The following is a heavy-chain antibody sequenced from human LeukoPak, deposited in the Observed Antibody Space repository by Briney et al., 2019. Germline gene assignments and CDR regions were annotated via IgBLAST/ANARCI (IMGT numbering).Heavy chain of an antibody. CDR2: ISSSSSTI. V-gene: IGHV3-48*01. CDR1: GFTFSSYS. CDR3: ASLEWELLRAPHFNY. J-gene: IGHJ4*02. Sequence: PGGSLRLSCAAPGFTFSSYSMNWVRQAPGKGLEWVSYISSSSSTIYYADSVKGQFTISRDNAKNSLYLQMNSLRAEDTAVYYCASLEWELLRAPHFNYWGQGTLVTVSS. D-gene: IGHD1-26*01.